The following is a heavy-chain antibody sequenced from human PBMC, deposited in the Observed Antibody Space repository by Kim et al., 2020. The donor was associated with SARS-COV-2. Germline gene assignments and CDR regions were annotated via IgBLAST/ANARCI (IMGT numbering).Heavy chain of an antibody. CDR3: ATQGDPLWSNWGGFPSDY. V-gene: IGHV4-39*01. D-gene: IGHD5-18*01. J-gene: IGHJ4*02. CDR2: IYYSGST. Sequence: SETLSLTCTVSGGSISSSSYYWGWIRQPPGKGLEWIGSIYYSGSTYYNPSLKSRVTISVDTSKNQFSLKLSSVTAADTAVYYCATQGDPLWSNWGGFPSDYWGQGTLVTVSS. CDR1: GGSISSSSYY.